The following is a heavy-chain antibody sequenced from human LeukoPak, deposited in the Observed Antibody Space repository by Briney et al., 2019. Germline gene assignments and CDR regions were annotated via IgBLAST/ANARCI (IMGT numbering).Heavy chain of an antibody. V-gene: IGHV4-38-2*01. Sequence: PSETLSLTCAVSGYSISSGYYWGWIRQPPRKGLEWIGSIYHSGNIYYNPSLKSRVTISVDTSKNQFSLKLSSVTAADTAVYYCARHSSSWYVAAWGQGTLVTVSS. CDR2: IYHSGNI. CDR1: GYSISSGYY. CDR3: ARHSSSWYVAA. D-gene: IGHD6-13*01. J-gene: IGHJ5*02.